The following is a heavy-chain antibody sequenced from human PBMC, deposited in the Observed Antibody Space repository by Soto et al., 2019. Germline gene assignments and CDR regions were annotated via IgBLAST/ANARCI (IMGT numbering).Heavy chain of an antibody. D-gene: IGHD6-13*01. CDR3: VRGVDSSFDY. J-gene: IGHJ4*02. Sequence: SQTLSVTCVISGGSVASNMPTWNCVRQSPSRGLEWLGRTYYRSKWKNDYALSVNSRITINPDTSKNQLSLQLCSVTPDDTAIYYCVRGVDSSFDYWGQGTMVTVSS. V-gene: IGHV6-1*01. CDR1: GGSVASNMPT. CDR2: TYYRSKWKN.